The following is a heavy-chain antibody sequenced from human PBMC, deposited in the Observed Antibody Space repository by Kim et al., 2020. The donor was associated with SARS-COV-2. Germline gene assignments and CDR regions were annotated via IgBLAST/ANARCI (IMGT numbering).Heavy chain of an antibody. Sequence: ASVKDSCKASGYTFTGYYMHWVRQAPGQGLEWMGWINPNSGGTNYAQKFQGRVTMTRDTSISTAYMELSRLRSDDTAVYYCARGGTVVTPPEDYWGQGTLVTVSS. CDR3: ARGGTVVTPPEDY. CDR1: GYTFTGYY. J-gene: IGHJ4*02. V-gene: IGHV1-2*02. D-gene: IGHD2-21*02. CDR2: INPNSGGT.